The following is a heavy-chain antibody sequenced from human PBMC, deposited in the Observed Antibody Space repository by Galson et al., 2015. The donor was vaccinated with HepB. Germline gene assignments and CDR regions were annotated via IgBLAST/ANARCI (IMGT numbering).Heavy chain of an antibody. D-gene: IGHD3-10*01. CDR3: ARARGVRFREPLEFDP. J-gene: IGHJ5*02. Sequence: SVKVSCKASGGTFSSYAISWVRQAPGQGLEWMGGIIPIFGTANYAQKFQGRVTITAYESTSTAYMELSSLRSEDTAVYYCARARGVRFREPLEFDPWGQGTLVTVSS. V-gene: IGHV1-69*13. CDR2: IIPIFGTA. CDR1: GGTFSSYA.